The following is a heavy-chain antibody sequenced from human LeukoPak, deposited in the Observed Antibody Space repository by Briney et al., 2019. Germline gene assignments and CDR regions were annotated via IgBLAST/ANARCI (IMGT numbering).Heavy chain of an antibody. V-gene: IGHV3-7*01. D-gene: IGHD3-9*01. CDR3: ARDSPLRYFDF. J-gene: IGHJ4*02. Sequence: GGSLRLSCAASGFTFSSYWMSWVRQAPGKVLEWVANIKQDGSEKYYVDSVKGRFTISRDNAKNSLYLQMNSLRAEDTAVYYCARDSPLRYFDFWGQGTLVTVSS. CDR2: IKQDGSEK. CDR1: GFTFSSYW.